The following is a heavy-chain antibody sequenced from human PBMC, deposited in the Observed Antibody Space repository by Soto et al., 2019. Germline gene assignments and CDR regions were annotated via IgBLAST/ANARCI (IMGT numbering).Heavy chain of an antibody. J-gene: IGHJ5*02. CDR2: ISFDGSNE. CDR3: AKIATEWTMGNWFDP. CDR1: GFIFSTYG. D-gene: IGHD6-13*01. Sequence: PGGSLRLSCAASGFIFSTYGMHWVRQAPGKGLEWVAVISFDGSNEHYADSVKGRFTISRDNSKNTLFLQMNSLRVEDTAVYYCAKIATEWTMGNWFDPWGQGTLVTVLL. V-gene: IGHV3-30*18.